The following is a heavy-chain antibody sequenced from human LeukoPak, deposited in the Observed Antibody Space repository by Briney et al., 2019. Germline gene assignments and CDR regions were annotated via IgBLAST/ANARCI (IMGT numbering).Heavy chain of an antibody. CDR1: GGSFSGYY. CDR2: INHSGST. Sequence: SETLSLTCAVSGGSFSGYYWSWIRQPPGKGLEGIGEINHSGSTNYNPSLKSGVTISVDTSKNQFPLKLSSVTAADTAVYYCARDGYSSSSFDYWGQGTLVTVSS. V-gene: IGHV4-34*01. CDR3: ARDGYSSSSFDY. J-gene: IGHJ4*02. D-gene: IGHD6-13*01.